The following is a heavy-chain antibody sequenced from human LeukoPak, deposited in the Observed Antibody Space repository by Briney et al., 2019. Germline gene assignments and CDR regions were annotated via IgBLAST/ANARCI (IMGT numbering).Heavy chain of an antibody. J-gene: IGHJ4*02. CDR2: IIPIFGTA. Sequence: SVKVSCKASGGTFSSYAISWVRQAPGQGLEWMGGIIPIFGTANYAQKFQGRVTITADESTSTAYMELSSLRSEDTAVYYCARSPYYYGSGSSGYFDYWGQGTLVTVSS. CDR1: GGTFSSYA. CDR3: ARSPYYYGSGSSGYFDY. V-gene: IGHV1-69*13. D-gene: IGHD3-10*01.